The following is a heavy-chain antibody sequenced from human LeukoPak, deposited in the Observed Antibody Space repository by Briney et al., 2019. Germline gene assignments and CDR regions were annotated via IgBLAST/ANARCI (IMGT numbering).Heavy chain of an antibody. CDR2: INLDGSSR. Sequence: GGSLRLSCAASGFSFSSSWMHWVRQAPGKGLLWVSRINLDGSSRSYADSVKGRFTISRDNAKNTLYLQMNSLRAEDTAVYYCARDRIAVAPKGYYYYMDVWGKGTTVTISS. D-gene: IGHD6-19*01. J-gene: IGHJ6*03. V-gene: IGHV3-74*01. CDR3: ARDRIAVAPKGYYYYMDV. CDR1: GFSFSSSW.